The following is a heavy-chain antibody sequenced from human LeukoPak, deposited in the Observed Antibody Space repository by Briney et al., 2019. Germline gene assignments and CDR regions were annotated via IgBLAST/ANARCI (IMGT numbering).Heavy chain of an antibody. CDR2: IYQSGST. Sequence: SQTLSLTCTVSGGSISSGGYYWSWIRQPPGKGLEWIGYIYQSGSTYYNPSLKSRVTISVDRSKNQFSLKLSSVTAADTAVYYCARMGMGYSSSSWLDYWGQGTLVTVSS. CDR1: GGSISSGGYY. V-gene: IGHV4-30-2*01. D-gene: IGHD6-6*01. J-gene: IGHJ4*02. CDR3: ARMGMGYSSSSWLDY.